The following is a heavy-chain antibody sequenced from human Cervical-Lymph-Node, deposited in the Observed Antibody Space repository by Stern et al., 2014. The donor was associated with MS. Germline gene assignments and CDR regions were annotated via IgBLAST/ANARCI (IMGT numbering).Heavy chain of an antibody. Sequence: QVQLVQSGAEVKKPGASVKVSCKASGYTFTNSYMHWVRQAPGQGLEWMGIINPRSGSTSYAQKFQGRVTVARDTSTSTVYMDLSSLRSEDTAIYYCTTLCSTLTAGFDYWGQGTLVTVSS. D-gene: IGHD3-10*02. CDR3: TTLCSTLTAGFDY. J-gene: IGHJ4*02. CDR2: INPRSGST. CDR1: GYTFTNSY. V-gene: IGHV1-46*03.